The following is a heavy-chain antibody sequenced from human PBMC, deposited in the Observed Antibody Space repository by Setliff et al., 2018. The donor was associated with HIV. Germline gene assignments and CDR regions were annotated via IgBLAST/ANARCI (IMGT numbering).Heavy chain of an antibody. J-gene: IGHJ4*02. Sequence: SCPTLVNPTQTLTLTCTFSGFSLSATSMGVGWVRQPPGKALEWLALIYWDDDKRYSPSLESRLTITKDTSKNQVVLTMTNMDSVGTATYYCTHRRRDGFIPYWGQGTRVTVSS. CDR1: GFSLSATSMG. D-gene: IGHD2-21*01. CDR2: IYWDDDK. V-gene: IGHV2-5*02. CDR3: THRRRDGFIPY.